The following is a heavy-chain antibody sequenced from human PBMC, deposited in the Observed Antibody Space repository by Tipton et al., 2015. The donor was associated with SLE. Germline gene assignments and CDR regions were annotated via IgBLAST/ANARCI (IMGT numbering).Heavy chain of an antibody. CDR2: IYYSGST. CDR1: GGSISSYY. J-gene: IGHJ6*03. V-gene: IGHV4-59*12. Sequence: TLSLTCTVSGGSISSYYWSWIRQPPGKGLEWIGYIYYSGSTNCNPSLKSRVTISVDTSKNQFSLKLSSVTAADTAVYYCARGPIEGYYYYYMDVWGKGTTVTVSS. D-gene: IGHD1-26*01. CDR3: ARGPIEGYYYYYMDV.